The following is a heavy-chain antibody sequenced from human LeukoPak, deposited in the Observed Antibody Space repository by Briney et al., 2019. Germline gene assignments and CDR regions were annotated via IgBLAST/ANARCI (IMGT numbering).Heavy chain of an antibody. CDR2: IYYSGSA. CDR3: ARRIYYDGSGYYRHFDY. V-gene: IGHV4-39*01. D-gene: IGHD3-22*01. J-gene: IGHJ4*02. Sequence: SEPLSLTCTVSGGSISSSSYYWGWIRQPPGKGLERIWSIYYSGSAYYNPSLKRRVTISVDTSKNQFSLKLSSVTAADTAVYYCARRIYYDGSGYYRHFDYWGQGTLVTVAS. CDR1: GGSISSSSYY.